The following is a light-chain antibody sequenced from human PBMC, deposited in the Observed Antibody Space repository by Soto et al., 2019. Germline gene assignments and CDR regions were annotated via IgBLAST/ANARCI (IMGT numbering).Light chain of an antibody. CDR3: QHCGISPHT. CDR1: QSVGSSY. V-gene: IGKV3-20*01. J-gene: IGKJ1*01. Sequence: EMVLTQSPGTLSLSPGERATLSCRASQSVGSSYLAWYQQKPGQAPRLLIYDASSRATGIPDRFSGSGSGTDFTFTISRLEPEDFEVYFCQHCGISPHTFGQGTKVEI. CDR2: DAS.